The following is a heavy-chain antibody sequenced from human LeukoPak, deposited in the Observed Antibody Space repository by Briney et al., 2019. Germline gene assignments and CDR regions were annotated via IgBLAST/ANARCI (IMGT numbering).Heavy chain of an antibody. CDR2: IYYSGST. V-gene: IGHV4-39*07. J-gene: IGHJ4*02. CDR1: GGSISSSSYY. CDR3: ASATRALNY. D-gene: IGHD1-1*01. Sequence: SETLSLTCTVSGGSISSSSYYWGWIRQPPGKGLEWIGSIYYSGSTYYNPSLKSRVTISVDTSKNQFSLKLSSVTAADTAVYYCASATRALNYWGQGTLVTVSS.